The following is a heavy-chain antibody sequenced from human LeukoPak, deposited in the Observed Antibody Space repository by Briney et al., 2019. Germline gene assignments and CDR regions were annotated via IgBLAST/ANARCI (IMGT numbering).Heavy chain of an antibody. CDR2: INPNSGGT. J-gene: IGHJ4*02. Sequence: ASVKVSCKASGYTFTGYYMHWVRQAPGQGLEWMGWINPNSGGTNYAQKFQGRVIMTRDTSISTVYMELSNLRSEDTAVYYCARGTPLLWQNGPPAPFDYWGQGTLVTVSS. V-gene: IGHV1-2*02. CDR3: ARGTPLLWQNGPPAPFDY. CDR1: GYTFTGYY. D-gene: IGHD3-10*01.